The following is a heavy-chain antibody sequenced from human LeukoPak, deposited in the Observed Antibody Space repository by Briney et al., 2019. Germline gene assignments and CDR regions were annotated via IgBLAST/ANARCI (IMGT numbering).Heavy chain of an antibody. V-gene: IGHV1-18*01. Sequence: GASVKVSCKASGYTFTSYGISWVRQAPGQGLEWMGWISAYNGNTNYAQKLQGGVTMTTDTSTSTAYMELRSLRSDDTAVYYCARDQVARDFWSGYYIDYMDVWGKGTTVTVSS. CDR1: GYTFTSYG. J-gene: IGHJ6*03. CDR2: ISAYNGNT. D-gene: IGHD3-3*01. CDR3: ARDQVARDFWSGYYIDYMDV.